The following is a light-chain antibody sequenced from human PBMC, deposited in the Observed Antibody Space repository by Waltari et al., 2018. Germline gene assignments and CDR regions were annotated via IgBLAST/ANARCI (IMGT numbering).Light chain of an antibody. CDR1: SSDVGGYNH. CDR3: SSYSTSITPYV. CDR2: DVS. V-gene: IGLV2-14*03. J-gene: IGLJ1*01. Sequence: QSALTQPASVSGSPGQSITISCTGTSSDVGGYNHFSWYQQHPGKAPKLMIYDVSSRPSGVSNRFFGSKSGNTASLTISGLQAEDEAVYFCSSYSTSITPYVFGTGTKVTVL.